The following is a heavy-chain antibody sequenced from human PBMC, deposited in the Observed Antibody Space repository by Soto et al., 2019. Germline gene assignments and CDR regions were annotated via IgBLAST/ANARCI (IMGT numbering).Heavy chain of an antibody. CDR1: GGTFIIYA. D-gene: IGHD3-22*01. Sequence: PVKGSGKASGGTFIIYASSWVRQAHGQGLELMGGIIPIFGTANYAQKFQGRVTITADESTSTAYMELSSLRSEDTAVYYCARDRTVTSYYYYDSSGYKDAFDIWGQGTMVTVSS. CDR2: IIPIFGTA. CDR3: ARDRTVTSYYYYDSSGYKDAFDI. V-gene: IGHV1-69*01. J-gene: IGHJ3*02.